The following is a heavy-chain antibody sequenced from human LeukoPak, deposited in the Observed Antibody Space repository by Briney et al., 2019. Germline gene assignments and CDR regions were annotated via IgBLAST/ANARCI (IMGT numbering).Heavy chain of an antibody. D-gene: IGHD6-13*01. CDR1: GFTFSSYS. V-gene: IGHV3-21*01. CDR3: VTAAGLGVYYFDY. Sequence: GSLRLSCAASGFTFSSYSMNWVRQAPGKGLEWVSSISSSSSYIYYADSVKGRFTISRDNAKNSLYLQMNSLGAEDTAVYYCVTAAGLGVYYFDYWGQGTLVTVSS. CDR2: ISSSSSYI. J-gene: IGHJ4*02.